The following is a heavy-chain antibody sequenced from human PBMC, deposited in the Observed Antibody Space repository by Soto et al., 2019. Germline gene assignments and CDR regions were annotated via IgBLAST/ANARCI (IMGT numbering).Heavy chain of an antibody. CDR2: IKSKTDGGTT. Sequence: GGSLRLSCAASGFTFSNAWMNWVRQAPGKGLEWVGRIKSKTDGGTTDYAAPVKGRFAISRDDSKNTLYLQMNSLKTEDTAVYYCTTDRDSSGWYDAYYYGMDVWGQGTTVTVSS. CDR3: TTDRDSSGWYDAYYYGMDV. D-gene: IGHD6-19*01. V-gene: IGHV3-15*07. J-gene: IGHJ6*02. CDR1: GFTFSNAW.